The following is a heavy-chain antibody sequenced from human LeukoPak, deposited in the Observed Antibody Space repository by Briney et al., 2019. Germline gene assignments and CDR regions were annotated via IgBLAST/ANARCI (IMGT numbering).Heavy chain of an antibody. CDR3: ATAGPTVTSRDAFDI. CDR1: GYTFTDYY. D-gene: IGHD4-11*01. Sequence: GASVKVSCKASGYTFTDYYMHWVQQAPGKGLEWMGLVDPEDGETIYAEKFQGRVTITADTSTDTAYMELSSLRTEDTAVYYCATAGPTVTSRDAFDIWGQGTMVTVSS. V-gene: IGHV1-69-2*01. J-gene: IGHJ3*02. CDR2: VDPEDGET.